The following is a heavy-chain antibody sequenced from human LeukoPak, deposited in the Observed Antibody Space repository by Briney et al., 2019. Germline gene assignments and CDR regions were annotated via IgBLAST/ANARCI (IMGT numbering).Heavy chain of an antibody. J-gene: IGHJ4*02. V-gene: IGHV1-69*05. Sequence: SVKVSCKASGGTFSSYAISWVRQAPAQGLERMWGIIPIFGTANYDQKFQGRGTITTDESTSTAYMELSNLGLEYTAAYYCARGGYSSPPFDYWGQGTLVTVSS. D-gene: IGHD6-13*01. CDR2: IIPIFGTA. CDR3: ARGGYSSPPFDY. CDR1: GGTFSSYA.